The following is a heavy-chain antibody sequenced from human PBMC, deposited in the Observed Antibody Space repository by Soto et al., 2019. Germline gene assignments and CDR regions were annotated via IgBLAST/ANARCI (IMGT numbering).Heavy chain of an antibody. J-gene: IGHJ5*02. CDR2: IYYSGST. V-gene: IGHV4-59*01. Sequence: QVQLQESGPGLVKPSETLSLTCTVSDGSISSYYWSWIRQPPGKGLEWIGYIYYSGSTNYNPSLKSRVTISVDTSKNQFSLKLSSVTAADTAVYYCARAIGRDWFDPWGQGTLVTVSS. CDR3: ARAIGRDWFDP. CDR1: DGSISSYY.